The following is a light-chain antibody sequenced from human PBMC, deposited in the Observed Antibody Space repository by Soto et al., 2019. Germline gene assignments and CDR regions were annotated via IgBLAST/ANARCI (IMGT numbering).Light chain of an antibody. CDR3: CSYTGSYSYV. V-gene: IGLV2-11*01. Sequence: LTQPHSVSGSPGQSVTISCTGTSSDVGGYSYVSWYQQHPGKAPELIIYDVTERPSGVPDRFSGSKSGNTASLTISGLQAEDEADYYCCSYTGSYSYVFGIGTKVTVL. J-gene: IGLJ1*01. CDR2: DVT. CDR1: SSDVGGYSY.